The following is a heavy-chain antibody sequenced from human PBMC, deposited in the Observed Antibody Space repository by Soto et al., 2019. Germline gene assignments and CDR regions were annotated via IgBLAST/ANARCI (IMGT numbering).Heavy chain of an antibody. V-gene: IGHV3-23*01. D-gene: IGHD3-22*01. CDR2: ISGSGGST. CDR3: AKDRGGVIVVVSTPYFDY. CDR1: GFTFSIYA. J-gene: IGHJ4*02. Sequence: GGSLRLSCAASGFTFSIYAMSLVRQSPGKGLEWVSAISGSGGSTYYADSVKGRFTISRDNSKNTLYLQMNSLRAEETAVYYCAKDRGGVIVVVSTPYFDYWGQGTLVTVSS.